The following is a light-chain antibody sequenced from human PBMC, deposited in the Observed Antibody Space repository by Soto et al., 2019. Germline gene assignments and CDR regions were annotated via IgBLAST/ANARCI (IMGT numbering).Light chain of an antibody. CDR3: QQSYRSTWT. Sequence: DIQMTQSPSSLSASVGDRVTITCRASQSIDHHLNWYQHKPGKAPRLRIDAASRMQSGVPSRFSGSGTGTEFTLSINSLQPEDFATYYCQQSYRSTWTFGQGTRVEVK. V-gene: IGKV1-39*01. CDR2: AAS. CDR1: QSIDHH. J-gene: IGKJ1*01.